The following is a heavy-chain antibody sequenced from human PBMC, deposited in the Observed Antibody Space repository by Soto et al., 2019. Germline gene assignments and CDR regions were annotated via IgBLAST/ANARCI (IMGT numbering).Heavy chain of an antibody. Sequence: SVKVSCKASGYTVTSYYMHWVRQAPGQGLEWMGIINPSGGSTSYAQKFQGRVTMTRDTSTSTVYMELSSLRSEDTAVYYCARDYSALLTTRTTFPWDYWGQETLVTVSS. J-gene: IGHJ4*02. D-gene: IGHD4-17*01. CDR3: ARDYSALLTTRTTFPWDY. CDR2: INPSGGST. V-gene: IGHV1-46*03. CDR1: GYTVTSYY.